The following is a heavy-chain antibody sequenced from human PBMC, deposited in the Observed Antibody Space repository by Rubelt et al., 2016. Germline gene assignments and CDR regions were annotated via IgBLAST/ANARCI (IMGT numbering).Heavy chain of an antibody. D-gene: IGHD4-17*01. CDR1: GFAFNDYA. J-gene: IGHJ4*02. CDR3: ARDLYGDYPFDY. Sequence: QLVESGGGLVQPGRSLRLSCTASGFAFNDYAMHWVRQAPGKGLEWVSGISWNSGNMAYADSVKGRFTISRDNAKNSVYLQMGSLRAEDTAVYYCARDLYGDYPFDYWGRGTLVTVSS. CDR2: ISWNSGNM. V-gene: IGHV3-9*01.